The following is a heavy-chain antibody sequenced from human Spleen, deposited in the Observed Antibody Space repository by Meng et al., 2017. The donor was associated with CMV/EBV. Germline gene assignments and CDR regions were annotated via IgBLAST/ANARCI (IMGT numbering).Heavy chain of an antibody. D-gene: IGHD6-6*01. V-gene: IGHV1-46*01. CDR2: INPSGGST. CDR1: GYTFTSYY. J-gene: IGHJ6*02. Sequence: ASVKVSCKASGYTFTSYYMHWVRQAPGQGLEWMGIINPSGGSTSYAQKFQGRVTMTRDTSTSTVYMELSSLRSEDTAVYYCARFSSSPDYYYGMDVWGQGTTVTVSS. CDR3: ARFSSSPDYYYGMDV.